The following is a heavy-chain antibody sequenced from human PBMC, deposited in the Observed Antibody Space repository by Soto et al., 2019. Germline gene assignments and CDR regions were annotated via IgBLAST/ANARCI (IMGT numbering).Heavy chain of an antibody. CDR3: ARGGYKYTDDFQDYFDP. V-gene: IGHV5-51*01. CDR1: GYNFGSYS. Sequence: LGESLKISCKASGYNFGSYSIVWVRQMPGKALEWMGIIYPGDSDVRYSPSFQGQVTISADKSISTAYLQWNSLKASDSAIYYCARGGYKYTDDFQDYFDPWGQRTLVTVSS. D-gene: IGHD5-18*01. CDR2: IYPGDSDV. J-gene: IGHJ5*02.